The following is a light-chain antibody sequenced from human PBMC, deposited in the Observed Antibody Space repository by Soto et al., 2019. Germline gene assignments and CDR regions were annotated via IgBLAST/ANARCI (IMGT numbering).Light chain of an antibody. CDR3: QQYYDTPLT. CDR2: WAS. V-gene: IGKV4-1*01. CDR1: QSVLYSSNSRNY. Sequence: DIVMTQSPDSLAVSLGERATINCKSSQSVLYSSNSRNYLAWYQQKPRQPPKLLIYWASTRESGVPDRFSASWSGTDFTLTINSLQAEDVAVYYCQQYYDTPLTFGPGTKVDIK. J-gene: IGKJ3*01.